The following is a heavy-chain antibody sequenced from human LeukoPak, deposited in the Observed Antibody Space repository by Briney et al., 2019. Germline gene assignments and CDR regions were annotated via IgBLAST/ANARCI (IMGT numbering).Heavy chain of an antibody. D-gene: IGHD5-12*01. Sequence: GGSLRLSCAASGFTLSNYWMHWVRQAPGKGLVWVSRINSGGRTTGYAGSVKGRFTISRDNSKNTLYLQMNSLRAEDTAVYYCAKELYSGYDLIDYWGQGTLVTVSS. J-gene: IGHJ4*02. CDR2: INSGGRTT. V-gene: IGHV3-74*01. CDR3: AKELYSGYDLIDY. CDR1: GFTLSNYW.